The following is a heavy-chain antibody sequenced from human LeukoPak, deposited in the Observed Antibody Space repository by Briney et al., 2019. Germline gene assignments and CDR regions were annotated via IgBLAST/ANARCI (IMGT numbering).Heavy chain of an antibody. CDR3: AKGKRYPDY. Sequence: GGSLRLSCVVSGFTFSESWMSWVRQAPGKGLGWVASLNLDGSDKYHVDSVKGRFTISRDNAKNSLYLQMDSLRVEDTAVYYCAKGKRYPDYWGQGTLVTVSS. CDR2: LNLDGSDK. V-gene: IGHV3-7*03. CDR1: GFTFSESW. J-gene: IGHJ4*02. D-gene: IGHD1-1*01.